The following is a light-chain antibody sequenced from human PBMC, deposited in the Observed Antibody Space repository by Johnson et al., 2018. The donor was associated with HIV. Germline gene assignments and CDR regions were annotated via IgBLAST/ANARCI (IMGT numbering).Light chain of an antibody. V-gene: IGLV1-51*02. CDR2: ENN. CDR1: SSNIGDNY. CDR3: GTWDSSRSSGLYV. Sequence: QSVLTQPPSVSAAPGQRVTISCSGSSSNIGDNYVSWYQQLPGTAPKLLIYENNKRPSGIPDRFSGSKSGTSATPGITGLQTGDEADYYCGTWDSSRSSGLYVFGTGTEVTVL. J-gene: IGLJ1*01.